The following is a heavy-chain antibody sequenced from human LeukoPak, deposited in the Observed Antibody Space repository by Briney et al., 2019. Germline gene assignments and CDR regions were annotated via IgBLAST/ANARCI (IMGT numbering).Heavy chain of an antibody. J-gene: IGHJ4*02. CDR1: GFVFSNSW. CDR3: ARRKEVQTTFDY. D-gene: IGHD4/OR15-4a*01. CDR2: IKEDGSET. Sequence: GGSLRLSCAASGFVFSNSWMGWVRLAPGKGLEWVANIKEDGSETYYVDSVKGRFTISRDNAKNSLDLQMNSLRGEDTAVYYCARRKEVQTTFDYWGQGTLVTVSS. V-gene: IGHV3-7*01.